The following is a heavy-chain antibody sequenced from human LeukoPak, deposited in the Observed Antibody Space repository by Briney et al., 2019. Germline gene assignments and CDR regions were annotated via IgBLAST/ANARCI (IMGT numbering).Heavy chain of an antibody. J-gene: IGHJ4*02. CDR3: AGGPAAMVNFDY. Sequence: GGSLRLSCAASGFTFSSYSMNWVRQAPGKGLEWVSSISSSSSYIYYADSVKGRFTISRDNAKNSLYLQMNSLRAEDTAVYYCAGGPAAMVNFDYWGQGTLVTVSS. CDR1: GFTFSSYS. V-gene: IGHV3-21*01. D-gene: IGHD5-18*01. CDR2: ISSSSSYI.